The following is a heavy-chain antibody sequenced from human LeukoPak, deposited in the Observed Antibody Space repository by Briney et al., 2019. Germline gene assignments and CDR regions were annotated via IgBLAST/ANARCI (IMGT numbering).Heavy chain of an antibody. D-gene: IGHD3-3*01. Sequence: GGSLRLSCAASGFTFSSYAMSWVRQAPGKGLEWVSAISGSGGSTYYADSVKGRFTISRDNSKNTLYLQMNSLRAEDTAVYYCAKVPYYDFWSGYQMNRYYFVYWGQGTLVTVSS. CDR2: ISGSGGST. CDR1: GFTFSSYA. V-gene: IGHV3-23*01. CDR3: AKVPYYDFWSGYQMNRYYFVY. J-gene: IGHJ4*02.